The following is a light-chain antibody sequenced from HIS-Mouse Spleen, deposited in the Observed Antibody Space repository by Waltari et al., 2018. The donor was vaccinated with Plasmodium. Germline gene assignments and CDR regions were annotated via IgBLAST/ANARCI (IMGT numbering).Light chain of an antibody. CDR3: YSAADNNR. CDR1: VLAKKY. V-gene: IGLV3-27*01. J-gene: IGLJ3*02. Sequence: SYELTQPSSVSVSPGQTARITCSGDVLAKKYARWFQQKPGQAPVLVIYKDSERPSGSPGRSSGSSSGTTVTLTISGAQVEDEADYYCYSAADNNRFGGGTKLTVL. CDR2: KDS.